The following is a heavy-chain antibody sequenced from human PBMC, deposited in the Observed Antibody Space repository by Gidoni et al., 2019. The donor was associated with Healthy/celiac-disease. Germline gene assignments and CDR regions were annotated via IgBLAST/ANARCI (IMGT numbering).Heavy chain of an antibody. V-gene: IGHV4-4*02. CDR2: IYHSGST. CDR1: GGSISSSNW. J-gene: IGHJ3*02. Sequence: QVQLQESGPGLVQPSGTLSLTCAVAGGSISSSNWWSWVRQPPGQGREWSGEIYHSGSTNYNPSLKSRVTISVDKSKNQFSLKLSSVTAADTAVYYCARLGGSGPRDAFDIWGQGTMVTVSS. CDR3: ARLGGSGPRDAFDI. D-gene: IGHD3-10*01.